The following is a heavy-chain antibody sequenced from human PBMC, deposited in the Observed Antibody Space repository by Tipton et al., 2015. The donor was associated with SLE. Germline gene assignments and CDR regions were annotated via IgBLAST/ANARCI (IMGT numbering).Heavy chain of an antibody. J-gene: IGHJ4*02. CDR2: IYYSGST. CDR1: GGSISSHY. D-gene: IGHD5-12*01. V-gene: IGHV4-59*11. Sequence: TLSLTCTVSGGSISSHYWSWIRQPPGKGLEWIGYIYYSGSTNYNPPLKSRVTISVDTSKNQFSLKLSSVTAADTAVYYCARMYSGYGVFDYWGQGTLVTVSS. CDR3: ARMYSGYGVFDY.